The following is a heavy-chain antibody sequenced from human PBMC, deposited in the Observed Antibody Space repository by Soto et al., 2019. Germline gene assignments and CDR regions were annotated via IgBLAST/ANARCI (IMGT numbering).Heavy chain of an antibody. CDR2: IDYSGST. J-gene: IGHJ4*02. Sequence: PSETLSLTCTVSGGSIRSRTYYWGWIRQSPGEGLEWIGNIDYSGSTYYSPSLKSRVTISVDTSKNQFSLKLSSVTAADTAVYYCARQPAGYCSGGSCCPYYFDSWGQGSLVTVSS. CDR3: ARQPAGYCSGGSCCPYYFDS. D-gene: IGHD2-15*01. CDR1: GGSIRSRTYY. V-gene: IGHV4-39*01.